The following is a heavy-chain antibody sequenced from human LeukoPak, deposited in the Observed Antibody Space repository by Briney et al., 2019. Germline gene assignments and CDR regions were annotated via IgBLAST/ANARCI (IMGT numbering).Heavy chain of an antibody. J-gene: IGHJ4*02. CDR2: TYYRSKWYN. Sequence: SQTLSLTCAISGDSVSSNSAAWNWIRQSPSRGLEWLGRTYYRSKWYNDYAVSVKSRITINPDTSKNQFSLQLNSVTPEDTAVYYCARVDCSGGSCYRSSQSDYWGQGTLVTVSS. D-gene: IGHD2-15*01. CDR1: GDSVSSNSAA. V-gene: IGHV6-1*01. CDR3: ARVDCSGGSCYRSSQSDY.